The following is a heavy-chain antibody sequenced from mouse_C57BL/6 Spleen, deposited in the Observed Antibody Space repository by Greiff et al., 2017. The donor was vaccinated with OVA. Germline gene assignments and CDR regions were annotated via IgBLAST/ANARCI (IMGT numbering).Heavy chain of an antibody. CDR2: INPYNGDT. Sequence: VQLQQSGPELVKPGDSVKISCKASGYSFTGYFMNWVMQSHGKSLEWIGRINPYNGDTFYNHKFKGKATLTVDKSSSTAHMELRSLTSEDSAVYYCAKDYYGMDAMDYWGQGTSVTVSS. CDR1: GYSFTGYF. CDR3: AKDYYGMDAMDY. V-gene: IGHV1-20*01. D-gene: IGHD1-1*01. J-gene: IGHJ4*01.